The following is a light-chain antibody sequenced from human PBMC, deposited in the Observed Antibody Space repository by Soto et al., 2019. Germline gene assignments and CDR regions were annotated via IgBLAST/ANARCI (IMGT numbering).Light chain of an antibody. Sequence: AIQLTQSPSSLSASVGDRVTITCRASQGISSALAWYQQKPGKAPKLLIYDASSLESGVPSRFSGSGSGTDFTLTISSLQPEAFATYYCQQFNSYPLFTFGRGTKLEIK. CDR1: QGISSA. CDR2: DAS. CDR3: QQFNSYPLFT. V-gene: IGKV1-13*02. J-gene: IGKJ2*01.